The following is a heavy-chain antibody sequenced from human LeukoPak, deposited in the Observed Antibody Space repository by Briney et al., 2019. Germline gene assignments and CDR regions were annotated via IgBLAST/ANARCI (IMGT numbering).Heavy chain of an antibody. CDR2: IYHSGST. CDR3: ARHDSYDFWSTHWFDA. CDR1: GYSISSGYY. D-gene: IGHD3-3*01. J-gene: IGHJ5*02. Sequence: PSETLSLTCAVSGYSISSGYYWGWIRQPPGKGLEWIGSIYHSGSTYYNPSLKSRVTISVDTSKNQFSLKLSSVTAADTAVYYCARHDSYDFWSTHWFDAWGQGTLVTVSS. V-gene: IGHV4-38-2*01.